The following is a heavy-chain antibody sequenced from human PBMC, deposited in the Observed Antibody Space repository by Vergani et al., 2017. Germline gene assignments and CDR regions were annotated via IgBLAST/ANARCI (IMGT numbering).Heavy chain of an antibody. CDR2: INHSGST. CDR3: ARYRRYCSSTSCPYYYSYMDV. Sequence: QVQLQQWGAGLLKPSETLSLTCAVYGGSFSGYYWSWIRQPPGKGLEWIGKINHSGSTNYNPSLKSRVTISVDTSKNQFSLKLSSVTAADTAVYYCARYRRYCSSTSCPYYYSYMDVWGKXP. V-gene: IGHV4-34*01. CDR1: GGSFSGYY. J-gene: IGHJ6*03. D-gene: IGHD2-2*01.